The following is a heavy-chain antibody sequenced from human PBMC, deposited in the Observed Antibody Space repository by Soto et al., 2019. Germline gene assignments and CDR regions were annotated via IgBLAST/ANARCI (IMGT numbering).Heavy chain of an antibody. CDR1: GFTFSTDS. D-gene: IGHD6-19*01. Sequence: EVQLVESGGGLVQPGGSLRLSCVASGFTFSTDSMNWVRQAPGKGLEWVAQISTSGATRYYADSVKGRFTISRDNAKTSLYLQMDSLRNEDTAVYYCARFFGSGFAYWGQGTLVTVSS. CDR3: ARFFGSGFAY. J-gene: IGHJ4*02. V-gene: IGHV3-48*02. CDR2: ISTSGATR.